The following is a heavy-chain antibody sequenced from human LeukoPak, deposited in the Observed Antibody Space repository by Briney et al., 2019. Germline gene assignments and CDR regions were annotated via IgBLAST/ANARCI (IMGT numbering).Heavy chain of an antibody. CDR1: GGSLRSTYY. D-gene: IGHD3-22*01. CDR2: MYYTGTT. CDR3: ARDNGTYYYDSSGYLYYYYYMDV. J-gene: IGHJ6*03. Sequence: PSETLSLTCTVSGGSLRSTYYWGWIRQPPGKGLEWMGSMYYTGTTYYNPSLKTRVTMSFDTSKNQFSLKLSSVTAADTAVYYCARDNGTYYYDSSGYLYYYYYMDVWGKGTTVTVSS. V-gene: IGHV4-39*07.